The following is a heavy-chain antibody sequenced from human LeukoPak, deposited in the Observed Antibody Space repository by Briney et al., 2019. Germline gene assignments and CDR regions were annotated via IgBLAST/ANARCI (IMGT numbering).Heavy chain of an antibody. D-gene: IGHD3-10*01. CDR3: ARGGGSGSYLTYYFDY. J-gene: IGHJ4*02. CDR1: GGSFSGYY. CDR2: INHSGST. V-gene: IGHV4-34*01. Sequence: SETLSLTCAVYGGSFSGYYWSWIRQPPGKGLEWIGEINHSGSTNYNPSLKSRVTISVDTSKNQFSLKLSSVTAADTAVYYCARGGGSGSYLTYYFDYWGQGTLVTVSS.